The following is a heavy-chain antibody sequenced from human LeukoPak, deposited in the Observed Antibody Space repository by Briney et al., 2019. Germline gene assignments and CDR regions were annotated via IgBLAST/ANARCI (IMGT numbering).Heavy chain of an antibody. CDR2: IFYRGTT. D-gene: IGHD7-27*01. CDR1: GDSIKSDEYH. V-gene: IGHV4-30-4*01. CDR3: AREGADWGGNFYVMDV. Sequence: SETLSLTCTVSGDSIKSDEYHWSWIRQPPGKGLEWIGYIFYRGTTYYNPSLMSRVTISLDTSKNQFSLKLSSVTAADTAVYYCAREGADWGGNFYVMDVWAQGTTVTVSS. J-gene: IGHJ6*02.